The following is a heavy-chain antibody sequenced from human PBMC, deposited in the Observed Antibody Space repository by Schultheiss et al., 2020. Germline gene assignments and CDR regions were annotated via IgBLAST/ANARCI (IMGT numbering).Heavy chain of an antibody. CDR2: ISYDGSNK. J-gene: IGHJ6*02. Sequence: GGSLRLSCAASGFTFSSYAMHWVRQAPGKGLEWVAVISYDGSNKYYADSVKGRFTISRDNAKNTLYLQMNSLRAEDTAVYYCAREGGRSGYGMDVWGQGTTVTVSS. D-gene: IGHD1-26*01. V-gene: IGHV3-30*04. CDR1: GFTFSSYA. CDR3: AREGGRSGYGMDV.